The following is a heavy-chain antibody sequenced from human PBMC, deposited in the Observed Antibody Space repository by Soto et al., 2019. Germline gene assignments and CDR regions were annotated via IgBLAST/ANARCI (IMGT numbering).Heavy chain of an antibody. CDR1: GYTFTSYY. D-gene: IGHD3-10*01. V-gene: IGHV1-46*03. CDR3: ARGGGITMVRGVYDEKIGDY. J-gene: IGHJ4*02. Sequence: QVQLVQSGAEVKKPGASVKVTCKASGYTFTSYYMHWVRQAPGQGLEWMGIINPSGGSTSYAQKFQGRVTMTRDTSTSTVYMELSSLRSEDTAVYYCARGGGITMVRGVYDEKIGDYWGQGTLVTVSS. CDR2: INPSGGST.